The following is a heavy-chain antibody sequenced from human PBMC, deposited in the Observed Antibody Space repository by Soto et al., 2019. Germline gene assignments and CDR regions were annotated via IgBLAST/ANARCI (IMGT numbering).Heavy chain of an antibody. Sequence: QLQLQESGPGRVKPSETLSLTCTVSGDSISSSTSYWSWIRQPPGKGLEWIGNSYYSGRTYYNPSLTSRVTISVDTSKNQFSLKLSSVTAADTAVYFCARHLAVATDRSIDYWGQGTLVTVSS. CDR1: GDSISSSTSY. CDR2: SYYSGRT. CDR3: ARHLAVATDRSIDY. D-gene: IGHD6-19*01. J-gene: IGHJ4*02. V-gene: IGHV4-39*01.